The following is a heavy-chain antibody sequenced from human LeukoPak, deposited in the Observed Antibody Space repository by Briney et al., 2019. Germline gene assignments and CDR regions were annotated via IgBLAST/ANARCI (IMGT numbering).Heavy chain of an antibody. CDR1: GYTFTSYG. J-gene: IGHJ6*03. Sequence: VASVKVSCKASGYTFTSYGISWVRQAPGQGLEWMGWISAYNGNTNYAQKLQGRVTMTTDTSTSTAYMELRSLRSDDTAVYYCARSTGDSSSWFLVPRTYYYYYMDVWGKGTTVTVSS. D-gene: IGHD6-13*01. CDR2: ISAYNGNT. V-gene: IGHV1-18*01. CDR3: ARSTGDSSSWFLVPRTYYYYYMDV.